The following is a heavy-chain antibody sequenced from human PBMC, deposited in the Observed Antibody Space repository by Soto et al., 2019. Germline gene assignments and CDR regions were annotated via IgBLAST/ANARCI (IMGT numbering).Heavy chain of an antibody. J-gene: IGHJ6*01. V-gene: IGHV4-34*01. CDR2: INHSGST. CDR3: ARVSGIYYHGMDV. Sequence: AFVEGTSVDHGCSLIIKTPGKGLEWIGEINHSGSTNYNPSLKSRVTISVDTSKNQFSLKLSSVTAADTAVYYCARVSGIYYHGMDVSGQGPSVT. CDR1: EGTSVDHG. D-gene: IGHD3-10*01.